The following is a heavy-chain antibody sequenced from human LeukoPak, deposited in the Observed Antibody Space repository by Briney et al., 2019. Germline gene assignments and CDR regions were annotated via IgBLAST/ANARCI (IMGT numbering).Heavy chain of an antibody. CDR3: AKEEGFIRSLDY. D-gene: IGHD2-15*01. CDR2: ISYDGSNK. J-gene: IGHJ4*02. Sequence: VAVISYDGSNKYYADSVKGRFTISRDNSKNTLYLQMNSLRAEDTAVYYCAKEEGFIRSLDYWGQGTLVTVSS. V-gene: IGHV3-30*18.